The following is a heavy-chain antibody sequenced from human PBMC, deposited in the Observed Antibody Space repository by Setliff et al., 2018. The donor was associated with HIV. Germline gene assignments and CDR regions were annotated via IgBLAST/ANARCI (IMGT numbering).Heavy chain of an antibody. D-gene: IGHD5-18*01. CDR1: GYTFTDYY. CDR2: IKPASGGT. CDR3: ARVGFSSRHTGDFFDS. Sequence: ASVKVSCKASGYTFTDYYIHWVRQAPGQGLEWMGWIKPASGGTNYAQNFQGRVTVTRDTSINTAYVELNSLTSEDTALYYCARVGFSSRHTGDFFDSWGQGTLVTVSS. V-gene: IGHV1-2*02. J-gene: IGHJ4*02.